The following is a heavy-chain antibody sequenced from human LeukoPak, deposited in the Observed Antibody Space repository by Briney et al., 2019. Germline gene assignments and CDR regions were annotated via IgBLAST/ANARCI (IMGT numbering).Heavy chain of an antibody. CDR2: INPSGGST. D-gene: IGHD5-12*01. J-gene: IGHJ4*02. CDR3: ARDERLATNPKSYFDC. CDR1: GYTFTSYY. V-gene: IGHV1-46*01. Sequence: GASVKVSCKASGYTFTSYYMHWVRQAPRQGLEWMGIINPSGGSTSYAQKFQGRVTMTRDTSTSTVYMELSSLRSEDTAVYYCARDERLATNPKSYFDCWGQGTLVTVSS.